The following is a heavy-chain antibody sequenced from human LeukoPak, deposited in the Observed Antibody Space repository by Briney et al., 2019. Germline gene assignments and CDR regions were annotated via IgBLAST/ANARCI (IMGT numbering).Heavy chain of an antibody. V-gene: IGHV1-2*02. CDR3: ARDTRLEWLLLSYFDY. D-gene: IGHD3-3*01. CDR2: INPNSGGT. CDR1: GYTFTGYY. J-gene: IGHJ4*02. Sequence: ASVKVSCKASGYTFTGYYMHWVRQAPGQGLEWMGWINPNSGGTNYAQKFQGRVTMTRDTSISTAYMELSRLRSDDTAVYYCARDTRLEWLLLSYFDYWGQGTLVTVSS.